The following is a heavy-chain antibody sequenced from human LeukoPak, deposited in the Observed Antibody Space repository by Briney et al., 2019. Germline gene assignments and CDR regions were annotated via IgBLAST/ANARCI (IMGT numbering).Heavy chain of an antibody. V-gene: IGHV3-23*01. D-gene: IGHD4-17*01. Sequence: GGSLRLSCAASGFTFSAYGMSWVRQAPGKGLEWVSHISDTARDTWYANSVKGRFIISRDNSRDTVYLQMSSLRPEDTALYFCAKDNYGGIFASWGQGTLVTVSS. CDR2: ISDTARDT. CDR3: AKDNYGGIFAS. J-gene: IGHJ4*02. CDR1: GFTFSAYG.